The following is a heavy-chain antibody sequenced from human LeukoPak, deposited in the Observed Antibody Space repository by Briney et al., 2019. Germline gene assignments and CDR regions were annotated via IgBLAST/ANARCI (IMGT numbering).Heavy chain of an antibody. V-gene: IGHV4-39*07. CDR1: GGSISSSSYY. CDR3: ARDEYSYGYVY. J-gene: IGHJ4*02. D-gene: IGHD5-18*01. Sequence: SETLSLTCTVSGGSISSSSYYWGWIRQPPGKGLEWIGSIYYSGSTYYNPSLKSRVTISVDTSKNQFSLKLRSVTAADTAVYYCARDEYSYGYVYWGQGTLVTVSS. CDR2: IYYSGST.